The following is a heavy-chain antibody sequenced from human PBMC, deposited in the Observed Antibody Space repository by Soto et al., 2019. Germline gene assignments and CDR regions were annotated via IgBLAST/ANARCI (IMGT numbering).Heavy chain of an antibody. CDR3: ARVRREYDNSGPVDY. D-gene: IGHD3-22*01. CDR2: IYYGGST. CDR1: GGSISSGDYS. Sequence: SETLSLTCAVSGGSISSGDYSWNWIRQPQGKGLEWIGYIYYGGSTYYNPSLQSRVTMSVDRSRNQFSLKLNSVTAADTAVYYCARVRREYDNSGPVDYWGQGTLVTVSS. J-gene: IGHJ4*02. V-gene: IGHV4-30-2*01.